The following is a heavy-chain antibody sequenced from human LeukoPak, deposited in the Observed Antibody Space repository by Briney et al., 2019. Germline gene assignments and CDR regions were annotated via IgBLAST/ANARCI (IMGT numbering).Heavy chain of an antibody. Sequence: ASVKVSCKASGGTFSSYAISWVRQAPGQGLEWMGRIIPIFGTANYAQKFQGRVTITTDESTSTAYMELSSLRSEDTAVYYCLYSSGWYRGAFDIWGQGTMVTVSS. V-gene: IGHV1-69*05. CDR2: IIPIFGTA. D-gene: IGHD6-19*01. CDR3: LYSSGWYRGAFDI. J-gene: IGHJ3*02. CDR1: GGTFSSYA.